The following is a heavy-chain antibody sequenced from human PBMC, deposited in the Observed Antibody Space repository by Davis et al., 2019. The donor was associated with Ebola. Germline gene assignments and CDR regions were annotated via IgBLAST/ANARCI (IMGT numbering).Heavy chain of an antibody. J-gene: IGHJ4*02. CDR2: TYYKSKWYN. CDR3: ARGWLRSKFDY. D-gene: IGHD5-12*01. CDR1: GDSVSTAG. V-gene: IGHV6-1*01. Sequence: HSQTLSLTCAISGDSVSTAGWNWIRQSPSRGLEWLGRTYYKSKWYNDYAESVKSRITINPDTSKNQFSLQLNSVTPEDTAVYYCARGWLRSKFDYWGRGTLVTVSS.